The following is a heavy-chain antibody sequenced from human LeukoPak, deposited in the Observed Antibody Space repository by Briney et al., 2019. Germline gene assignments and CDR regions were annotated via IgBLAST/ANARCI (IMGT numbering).Heavy chain of an antibody. J-gene: IGHJ4*02. CDR2: IYYSGST. CDR1: GGSISSYY. Sequence: SETLSLTCTVSGGSISSYYWSWIRQPPGKGLEWIGYIYYSGSTNYNPSLKSRVTISVDTSKNQFSLKLSSVTAADTAVYYCARSPSLLRYFDYWGQGTLVTVSS. D-gene: IGHD3-9*01. V-gene: IGHV4-59*01. CDR3: ARSPSLLRYFDY.